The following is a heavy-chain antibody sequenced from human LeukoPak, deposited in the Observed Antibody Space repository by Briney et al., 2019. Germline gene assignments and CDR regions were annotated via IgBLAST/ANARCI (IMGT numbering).Heavy chain of an antibody. Sequence: SETLSLTCAFYGGSFSGYYWSWIRQPPGKGLEWIGEVNHSGITNYNPSLKSRVTISLDTSKKQFSLKLSSVTAADTAVYYCARGWGPAYCGGDCHRHFDYWGQGTLVTVSS. D-gene: IGHD2-21*02. CDR3: ARGWGPAYCGGDCHRHFDY. V-gene: IGHV4-34*01. CDR1: GGSFSGYY. CDR2: VNHSGIT. J-gene: IGHJ4*02.